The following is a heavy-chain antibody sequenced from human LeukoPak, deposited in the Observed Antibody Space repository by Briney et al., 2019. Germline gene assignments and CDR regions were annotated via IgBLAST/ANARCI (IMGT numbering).Heavy chain of an antibody. CDR3: ARVGWFGENWFDP. J-gene: IGHJ5*02. CDR2: IYYSGST. D-gene: IGHD3-10*01. CDR1: GGSISSYY. Sequence: SETLSLTCTVSGGSISSYYWSWIRQPPGKGLEWIGYIYYSGSTNYNPSLKSRVTISVDTSKNQFSLKLSSVTAADTAVYYCARVGWFGENWFDPSGQGTLSPSPQ. V-gene: IGHV4-59*01.